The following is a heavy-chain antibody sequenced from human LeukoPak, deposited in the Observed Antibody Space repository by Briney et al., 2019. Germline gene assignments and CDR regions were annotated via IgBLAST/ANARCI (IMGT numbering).Heavy chain of an antibody. CDR2: INPSGGST. Sequence: ASVKVSCKASGYTFTSYYMHWVRQAPGQGLEWMGIINPSGGSTSYAQKFQGRVTMTRDTSTSTVYMELSSLRSEDTAVYYCAREDPGYSSSWYGPIDYWGQGTLVTVSS. CDR1: GYTFTSYY. J-gene: IGHJ4*02. V-gene: IGHV1-46*01. D-gene: IGHD6-13*01. CDR3: AREDPGYSSSWYGPIDY.